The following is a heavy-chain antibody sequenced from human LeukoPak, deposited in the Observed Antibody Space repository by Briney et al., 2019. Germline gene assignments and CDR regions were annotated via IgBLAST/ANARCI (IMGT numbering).Heavy chain of an antibody. CDR2: INTNTGNP. CDR3: ARGWGALRYFDWLLDGSGAFDI. D-gene: IGHD3-9*01. J-gene: IGHJ3*02. Sequence: ASVKVSCKASGYTFTSYAMKWVRQAPGQGLEWMGWINTNTGNPTYAQGFTGRFVFSLDTSVSTAYLQISSLKAEDTAVYYCARGWGALRYFDWLLDGSGAFDIWGQGTKVTVSS. V-gene: IGHV7-4-1*02. CDR1: GYTFTSYA.